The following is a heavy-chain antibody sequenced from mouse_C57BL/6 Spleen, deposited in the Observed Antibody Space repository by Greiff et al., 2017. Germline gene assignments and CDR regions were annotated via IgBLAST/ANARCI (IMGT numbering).Heavy chain of an antibody. J-gene: IGHJ3*01. Sequence: VQLQQSGTVLARPGASVKMSCKTSGYTFTSYWMHWVKQRPGQGLAWIGAIYPGNSDTSYNPKFKGKATLTAVPSASTAYMELSSLTNEDSAGYYCTSVVTLADWGQGTLVTVSA. CDR2: IYPGNSDT. D-gene: IGHD2-13*01. CDR3: TSVVTLAD. V-gene: IGHV1-5*01. CDR1: GYTFTSYW.